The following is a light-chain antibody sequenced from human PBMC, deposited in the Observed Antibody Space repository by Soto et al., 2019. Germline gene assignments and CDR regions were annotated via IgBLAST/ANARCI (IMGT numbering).Light chain of an antibody. CDR2: GST. V-gene: IGLV1-40*01. J-gene: IGLJ1*01. CDR3: QSYDSSLRSYV. CDR1: SSNIGAGLD. Sequence: QSVLTQPPSVSGAPGQSVTISCTGSSSNIGAGLDVHWYQQLPGAAPKVLIYGSTNRPSGVPDRFSASKAGTSASLAITGLQAEVEADYYCQSYDSSLRSYVFGSGTKLTVL.